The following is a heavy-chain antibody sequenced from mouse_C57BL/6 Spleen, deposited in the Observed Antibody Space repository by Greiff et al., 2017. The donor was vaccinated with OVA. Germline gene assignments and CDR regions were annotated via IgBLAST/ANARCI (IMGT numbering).Heavy chain of an antibody. V-gene: IGHV14-2*01. Sequence: EVQLQQSGAELVKPGASVKLSCTASGFNITGYYMHWVKQRTGQGLEWIGGIDPEGGETKYAPKFQGKATITADTSSNTAYLQLSSLTSEDTAVYYCAGNWVRFAYWGQGTLVTVSA. J-gene: IGHJ3*01. D-gene: IGHD4-1*01. CDR2: IDPEGGET. CDR1: GFNITGYY. CDR3: AGNWVRFAY.